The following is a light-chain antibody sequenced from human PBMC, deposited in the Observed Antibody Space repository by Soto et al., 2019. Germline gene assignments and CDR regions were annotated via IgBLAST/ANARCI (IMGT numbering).Light chain of an antibody. CDR2: EVT. J-gene: IGLJ1*01. CDR3: SSHGGANNFYV. CDR1: SSDIGAYNY. V-gene: IGLV2-8*01. Sequence: QSVLAQPPSASGSPGQSVTISCTVTSSDIGAYNYVSWYQQHPGKVPKLIIHEVTKRPSGVPDRFSASKSGNTASLTVSGLQAEDEADYYCSSHGGANNFYVFGTGTKVTVL.